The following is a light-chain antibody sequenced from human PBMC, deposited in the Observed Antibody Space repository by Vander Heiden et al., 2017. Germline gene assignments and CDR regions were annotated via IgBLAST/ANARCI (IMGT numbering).Light chain of an antibody. Sequence: QSALTQPASGSGSPAQSITISCTGTSSDVGSYNLVSWYQQHPGKAPNLMIYEVSKRPSGVSNRFSGSKSGNTASLTISGLQAEDEADYYCCSYASSSTLVFGGGTKLTVL. J-gene: IGLJ2*01. CDR3: CSYASSSTLV. CDR2: EVS. CDR1: SSDVGSYNL. V-gene: IGLV2-23*02.